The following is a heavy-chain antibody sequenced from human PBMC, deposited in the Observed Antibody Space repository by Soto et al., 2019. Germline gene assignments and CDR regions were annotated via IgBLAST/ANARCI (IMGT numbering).Heavy chain of an antibody. J-gene: IGHJ4*02. CDR3: ARDQAVAGSDFDY. CDR1: GFTFSSYS. V-gene: IGHV3-21*01. D-gene: IGHD6-19*01. Sequence: GGSLRLSCAASGFTFSSYSMTWVRQAPGKGLEWVSSISSSSSYIYYADSVKGRFTISRDNAKNSLYLQMNSLRAEDTAVYYCARDQAVAGSDFDYWGQGTLVTVSS. CDR2: ISSSSSYI.